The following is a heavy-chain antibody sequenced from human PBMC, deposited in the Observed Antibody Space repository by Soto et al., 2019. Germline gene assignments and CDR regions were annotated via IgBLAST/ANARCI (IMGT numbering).Heavy chain of an antibody. J-gene: IGHJ6*02. D-gene: IGHD3-10*01. V-gene: IGHV3-11*01. Sequence: QVQLVESGGGLVKPGGSLRLSCEASGITFSDHYMTWIRQAPGKGLEWISYISGTAGTIYYADSVKGRFTISRDNAKTSLFLQLTSLTAEDTAVYYCASAPYYGSGTYYYSALDVWGQGTKVTVSS. CDR1: GITFSDHY. CDR2: ISGTAGTI. CDR3: ASAPYYGSGTYYYSALDV.